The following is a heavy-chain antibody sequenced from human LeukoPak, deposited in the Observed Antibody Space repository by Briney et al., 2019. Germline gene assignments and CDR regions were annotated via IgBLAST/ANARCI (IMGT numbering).Heavy chain of an antibody. CDR3: ARGITMVRGVIYYYYGMDV. V-gene: IGHV1-2*04. D-gene: IGHD3-10*01. CDR1: GYIFTGYY. CDR2: INPNSGGT. Sequence: ASVKVSCKASGYIFTGYYMHWVRQAPGQGLEWMGWINPNSGGTNYAQKFQGWVTMTRDTSISTAYMELSRLRSDDTAVYYCARGITMVRGVIYYYYGMDVWGQGTTVTVSS. J-gene: IGHJ6*02.